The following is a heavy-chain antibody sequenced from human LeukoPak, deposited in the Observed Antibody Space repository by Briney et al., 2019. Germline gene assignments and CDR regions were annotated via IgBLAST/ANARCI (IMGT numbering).Heavy chain of an antibody. Sequence: SQTLPLTCTVSGGSISSGGYYWSWIRQHPGKGLEWIGYIYYSGSTYYNPSLKSRVTISVDTSKNQFSLRLSSVTAADTAVYYCARVNYYDSSGYYYQPYYFDYWGQGTLVTVSS. D-gene: IGHD3-22*01. V-gene: IGHV4-31*03. CDR2: IYYSGST. CDR1: GGSISSGGYY. CDR3: ARVNYYDSSGYYYQPYYFDY. J-gene: IGHJ4*02.